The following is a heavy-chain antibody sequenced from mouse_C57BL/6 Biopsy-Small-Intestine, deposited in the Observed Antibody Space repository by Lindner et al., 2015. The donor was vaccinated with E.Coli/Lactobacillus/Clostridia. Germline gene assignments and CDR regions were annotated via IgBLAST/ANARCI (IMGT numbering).Heavy chain of an antibody. V-gene: IGHV1-82*01. CDR3: ARSHNGYYAMDY. Sequence: VQLQESGPELVKPGASVKISCKASGYAFSRSWMNWVKQRPGKGLEWIGRIYPGDGDSNYNGKFKGKATLTADKSSSAAYMQLSSLTSEDSAVYFCARSHNGYYAMDYWGQGTSVTVSS. J-gene: IGHJ4*01. CDR1: GYAFSRSW. CDR2: IYPGDGDS.